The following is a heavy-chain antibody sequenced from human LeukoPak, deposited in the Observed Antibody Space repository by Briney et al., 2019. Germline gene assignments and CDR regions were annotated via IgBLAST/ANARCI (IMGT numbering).Heavy chain of an antibody. J-gene: IGHJ4*02. CDR3: VHRPPYSDSSGYYYKAAGYFDS. Sequence: SGPTLVNPTQTLTLTCTFSGFSLSTSGVGVGWICQPPGKALEWLALIYWNDDKRYSPSLMSRLTITKDTSKNQVVLSMTNVDPVDTATYYCVHRPPYSDSSGYYYKAAGYFDSWGQGTLVTVSS. V-gene: IGHV2-5*01. CDR1: GFSLSTSGVG. D-gene: IGHD3-22*01. CDR2: IYWNDDK.